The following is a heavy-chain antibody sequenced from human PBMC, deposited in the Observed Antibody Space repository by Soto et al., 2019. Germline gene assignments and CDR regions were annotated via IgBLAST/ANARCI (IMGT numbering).Heavy chain of an antibody. CDR2: IYYSGST. Sequence: SATXSLAWTFSVFSIISGGYYLSWIRQHPGKGLDWIGYIYYSGSTYYNPSLKSRVTISVDTSKNQLSLKLSSVTAADTAVYYCARGSIFGVVIIRTHYGMDVWGQGTTVTVSS. D-gene: IGHD3-3*01. CDR3: ARGSIFGVVIIRTHYGMDV. CDR1: VFSIISGGYY. V-gene: IGHV4-31*02. J-gene: IGHJ6*02.